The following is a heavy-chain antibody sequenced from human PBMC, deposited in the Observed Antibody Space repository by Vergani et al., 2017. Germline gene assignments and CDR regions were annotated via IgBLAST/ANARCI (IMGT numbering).Heavy chain of an antibody. V-gene: IGHV4-59*11. CDR3: ASDTHSGQRADR. J-gene: IGHJ5*02. Sequence: QVQLRQWGPGLVKSSETLSLTCSVSFDSIRNLYCNWIRQPPGKGLEWIGSIHYSENTNYNPSLKTRVTISVDTSKNQFSLTLTSVTAADTAVYYCASDTHSGQRADRWGQGILVTVTS. CDR2: IHYSENT. CDR1: FDSIRNLY. D-gene: IGHD6-19*01.